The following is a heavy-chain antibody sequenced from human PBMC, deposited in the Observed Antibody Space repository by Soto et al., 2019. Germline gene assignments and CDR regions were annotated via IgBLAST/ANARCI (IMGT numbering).Heavy chain of an antibody. D-gene: IGHD3-22*01. Sequence: VQLQESGPGLVKPSETLSLTCTVSGGSISSYCWSWIRQPPGKGLEWVSSISSSSSYIYYADSVKGRFTISRDNAKNSLYLQMNSLRAEDTAVYYCATSPSYYDSSGPSGYWGQGTLVTVSS. V-gene: IGHV3-21*01. J-gene: IGHJ4*02. CDR2: ISSSSSYI. CDR3: ATSPSYYDSSGPSGY. CDR1: GGSISSYC.